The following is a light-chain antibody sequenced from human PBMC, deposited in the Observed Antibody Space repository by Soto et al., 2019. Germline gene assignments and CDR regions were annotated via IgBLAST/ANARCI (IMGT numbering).Light chain of an antibody. CDR3: CSYAGSYTLV. CDR1: SSDVGGYNY. Sequence: QSALTQPRSVSGSPGQSVTISCTGTSSDVGGYNYVSWYQQHPGKAPKLMIYDVSTRPSGVPDRFSGSKSGNTSSLTISGLQADDEGDYYCCSYAGSYTLVFGGGTKLTVL. J-gene: IGLJ2*01. V-gene: IGLV2-11*01. CDR2: DVS.